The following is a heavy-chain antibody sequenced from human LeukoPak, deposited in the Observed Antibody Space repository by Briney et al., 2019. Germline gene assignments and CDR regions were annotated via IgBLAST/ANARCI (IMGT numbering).Heavy chain of an antibody. CDR3: ARDMVRGVFDY. V-gene: IGHV1-69*05. J-gene: IGHJ4*02. Sequence: SVKVSCKASGGTFSSYAISWVRQAPGQGLEWTGGIIPIFGTANYAQKFQGRVTITTDESTSTAYMGLSSLRSEDTAVYYCARDMVRGVFDYWGQGTLVTVSS. CDR1: GGTFSSYA. CDR2: IIPIFGTA. D-gene: IGHD3-10*01.